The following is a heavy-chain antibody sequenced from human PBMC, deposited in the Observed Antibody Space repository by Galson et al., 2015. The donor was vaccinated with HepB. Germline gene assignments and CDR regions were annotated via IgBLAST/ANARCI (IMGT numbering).Heavy chain of an antibody. CDR1: GFTFGDYL. J-gene: IGHJ4*02. Sequence: SLRLSCATSGFTFGDYLLAWFRQAPGKGLEWVGLIRSKGYGGTIDHAASVKGRFSISKDASRSIVYLQMSRLKVEDTAVYYCTRERDIYLGYSFPFHWGQGTLVTVSS. CDR3: TRERDIYLGYSFPFH. V-gene: IGHV3-49*03. CDR2: IRSKGYGGTI. D-gene: IGHD2-15*01.